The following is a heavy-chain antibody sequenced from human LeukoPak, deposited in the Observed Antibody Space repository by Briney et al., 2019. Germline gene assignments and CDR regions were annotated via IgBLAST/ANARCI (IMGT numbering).Heavy chain of an antibody. CDR1: GITLSNYG. D-gene: IGHD3-10*01. J-gene: IGHJ4*02. CDR2: ISERGGST. CDR3: AKRGIVIRAVIIIGFHKEAYYFDY. Sequence: GSLRLSCVVSGITLSNYGMSWVRQAPGKGLEWVPGISERGGSTNYADSVKGRFLISRNTAKNTVYLQMNSLKVEDTAVYFCAKRGIVIRAVIIIGFHKEAYYFDYWGQGILVTVSS. V-gene: IGHV3-23*01.